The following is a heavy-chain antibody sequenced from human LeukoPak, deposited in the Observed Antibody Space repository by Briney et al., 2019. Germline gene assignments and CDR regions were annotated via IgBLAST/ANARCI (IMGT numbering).Heavy chain of an antibody. V-gene: IGHV1-18*01. J-gene: IGHJ4*02. CDR3: ARQWRPQAGPGFDY. Sequence: ASVKVSCKASGYTFTSYGISWVRQAPGQGLEWMGWISAHNGNTNYAQKLQGRVTMTTDTSTSTAYMELRSLRSDDTAVYYCARQWRPQAGPGFDYWGQGTLVTVSS. D-gene: IGHD6-13*01. CDR1: GYTFTSYG. CDR2: ISAHNGNT.